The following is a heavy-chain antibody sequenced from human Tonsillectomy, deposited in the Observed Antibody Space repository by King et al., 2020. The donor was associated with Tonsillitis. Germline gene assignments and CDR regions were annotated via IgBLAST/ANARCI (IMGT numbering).Heavy chain of an antibody. V-gene: IGHV3-21*01. CDR3: ARHPRGNSSDWFY. Sequence: QLVQSGGGLVKPGGSLRLSCAASGFSFSSYNMNWVRQAPGKGLEWVSSISTRSGYTYYADSVKGRFTISRDNAKNSLYLHMNSLRAEDTAVYYCARHPRGNSSDWFYWGQGTLVTVSS. D-gene: IGHD2/OR15-2a*01. J-gene: IGHJ4*02. CDR1: GFSFSSYN. CDR2: ISTRSGYT.